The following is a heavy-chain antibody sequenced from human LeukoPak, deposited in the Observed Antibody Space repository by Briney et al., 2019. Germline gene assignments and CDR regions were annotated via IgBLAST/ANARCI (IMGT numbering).Heavy chain of an antibody. CDR3: ARARGSSSSDY. D-gene: IGHD6-6*01. Sequence: ASVKVSCKASGGTFSSYTISWVRQAPGQGLEWMGRIIPILGIANYAQKFQGRVMITADKSTSTAYMELSSLRSEDTAVYYCARARGSSSSDYWGQGTLVTVSS. CDR1: GGTFSSYT. J-gene: IGHJ4*02. V-gene: IGHV1-69*02. CDR2: IIPILGIA.